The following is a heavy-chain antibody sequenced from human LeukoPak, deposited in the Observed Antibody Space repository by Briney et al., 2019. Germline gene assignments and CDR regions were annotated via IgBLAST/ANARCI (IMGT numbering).Heavy chain of an antibody. D-gene: IGHD3-10*01. J-gene: IGHJ6*02. Sequence: GGSLRLSCAASGFTFSSYRMTWVRQAPGKGLEWVSSISSSSSYIYYADSVKGRFTISRDNAKNSLYLQMNSLRAEDTAVYYCARDSPMVRGENYYGMDVWGQGTTVTVSS. CDR3: ARDSPMVRGENYYGMDV. CDR2: ISSSSSYI. V-gene: IGHV3-21*01. CDR1: GFTFSSYR.